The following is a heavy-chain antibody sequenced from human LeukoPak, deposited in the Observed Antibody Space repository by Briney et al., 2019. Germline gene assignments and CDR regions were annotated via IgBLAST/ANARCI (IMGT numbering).Heavy chain of an antibody. J-gene: IGHJ4*02. CDR1: GYTFTNFA. Sequence: ASVRVSCTASGYTFTNFAISWVRQAPGQGLEWMGWVSAKSGNTNYAQKFQGRVTITTDTSTNTAYMELRRLRSDDTAAYFCARDGSGSYMPFDYWGQGTLVTVSS. CDR2: VSAKSGNT. D-gene: IGHD3-10*01. V-gene: IGHV1-18*01. CDR3: ARDGSGSYMPFDY.